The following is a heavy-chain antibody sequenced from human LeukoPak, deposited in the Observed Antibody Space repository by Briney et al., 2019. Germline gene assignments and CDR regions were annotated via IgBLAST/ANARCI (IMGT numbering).Heavy chain of an antibody. CDR3: ASYKRLDYYDSSGWGFDY. J-gene: IGHJ4*02. CDR1: GGSLSSSNW. CDR2: IYHSGST. D-gene: IGHD3-22*01. Sequence: SETLSLTCAVSGGSLSSSNWWSWVRQPPGKGLEWIGEIYHSGSTNYNPSLKSRVTISVDTSKNQFSLKLSSVTAADTAVYYCASYKRLDYYDSSGWGFDYWGQGTLVTVSS. V-gene: IGHV4-4*02.